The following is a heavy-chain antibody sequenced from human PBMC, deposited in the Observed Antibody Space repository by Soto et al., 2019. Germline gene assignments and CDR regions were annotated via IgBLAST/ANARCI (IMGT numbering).Heavy chain of an antibody. V-gene: IGHV1-69*13. D-gene: IGHD3-9*01. J-gene: IGHJ4*02. CDR2: IIPIFGTA. CDR3: ARGPRAWFYFDY. CDR1: GGTFSSYA. Sequence: SVKVSCKASGGTFSSYAISWVRQAPGQGLEWMGGIIPIFGTANYAQKFQGRVTITADESTSTAYMELSSLRSDDTAVYYCARGPRAWFYFDYWGQGTLVTVSS.